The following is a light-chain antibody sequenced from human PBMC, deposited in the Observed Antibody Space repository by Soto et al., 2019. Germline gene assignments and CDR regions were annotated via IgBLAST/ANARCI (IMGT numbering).Light chain of an antibody. J-gene: IGKJ1*01. CDR3: QQCGSSPWT. CDR1: QSVSSYY. V-gene: IGKV3-20*01. Sequence: EIVLTQSPGTLSLSPGERATLAVGASQSVSSYYLAWYQQKPGQAPRLLIYAASSRATGIPDRFSGGGSGTDFTLTISRLEPEDFAVYYCQQCGSSPWTFGQGTKVDIK. CDR2: AAS.